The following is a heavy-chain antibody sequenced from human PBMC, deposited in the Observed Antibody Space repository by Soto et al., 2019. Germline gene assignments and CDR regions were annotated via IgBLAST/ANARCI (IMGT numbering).Heavy chain of an antibody. CDR2: ISHSGST. D-gene: IGHD3-22*01. CDR1: GGSFSGYY. J-gene: IGHJ4*02. CDR3: ARGLYYYDRSGSGPSLY. Sequence: PSETLSLTCAVYGGSFSGYYGSWLRQPPGKGLEWIGEISHSGSTNYIPSLKSRVTISADTSKDQFSLKLSSVTAADTAVYYCARGLYYYDRSGSGPSLYCGPGILVTVSS. V-gene: IGHV4-34*01.